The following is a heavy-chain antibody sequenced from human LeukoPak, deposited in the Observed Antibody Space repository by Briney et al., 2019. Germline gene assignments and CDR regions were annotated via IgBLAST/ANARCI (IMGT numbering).Heavy chain of an antibody. CDR1: GFTLATYS. V-gene: IGHV3-48*02. CDR3: ARGRERAYTDFDY. D-gene: IGHD4-11*01. CDR2: IGGSGSPI. Sequence: GGSLRLSCAASGFTLATYSMSWVRQVPGKRLEWFSYIGGSGSPIFDADSVKGRFTISRDNAKNSLYLQINSLRDEDTAMYYCARGRERAYTDFDYWGQGTLVTVSS. J-gene: IGHJ4*02.